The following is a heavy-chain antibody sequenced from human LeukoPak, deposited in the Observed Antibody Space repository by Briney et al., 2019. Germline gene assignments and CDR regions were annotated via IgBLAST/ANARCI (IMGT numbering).Heavy chain of an antibody. Sequence: SETLSLTCAVYGGSFSGYYWSWIRQPPGKGLEWIGEINHSGSTNYNPSLKSRVTISVDTSKNQFSLKLSSVTAADTAVYHCAXXLRWYEGGWFDPWGQGTLVTVSS. J-gene: IGHJ5*02. CDR1: GGSFSGYY. CDR3: AXXLRWYEGGWFDP. D-gene: IGHD4-23*01. CDR2: INHSGST. V-gene: IGHV4-34*01.